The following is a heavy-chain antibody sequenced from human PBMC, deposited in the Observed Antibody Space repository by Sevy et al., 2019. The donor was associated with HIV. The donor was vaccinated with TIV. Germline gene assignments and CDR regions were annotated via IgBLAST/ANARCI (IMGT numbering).Heavy chain of an antibody. CDR2: IKQDGSEK. CDR3: ARDRYYYDSSGYYGMLGYYYYYGMDV. CDR1: GFTFSSYW. Sequence: ESLKISCAASGFTFSSYWMSWVRQAPGKGLEWVANIKQDGSEKYYVDSVKGRFTISRDNAKNSLYLQMNSLRAEDTAVYYCARDRYYYDSSGYYGMLGYYYYYGMDVWGQGTTVTVSS. J-gene: IGHJ6*02. D-gene: IGHD3-22*01. V-gene: IGHV3-7*01.